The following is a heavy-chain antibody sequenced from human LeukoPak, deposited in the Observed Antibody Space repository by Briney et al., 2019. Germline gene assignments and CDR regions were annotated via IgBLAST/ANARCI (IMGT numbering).Heavy chain of an antibody. Sequence: GGSLRLSCAASGFTVSINYMSWVRHAPGKGLEWVSVIYSGGSTYYADSVKGRFTISRDNSKNTRYLQMNSLRAEDTAVYYCARAHSSSAPYYFDYWGQGTLVTVSS. CDR1: GFTVSINY. J-gene: IGHJ4*02. CDR3: ARAHSSSAPYYFDY. V-gene: IGHV3-66*01. CDR2: IYSGGST. D-gene: IGHD6-6*01.